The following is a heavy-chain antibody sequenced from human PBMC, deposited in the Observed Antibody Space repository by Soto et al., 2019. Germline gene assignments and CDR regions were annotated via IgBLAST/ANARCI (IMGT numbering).Heavy chain of an antibody. J-gene: IGHJ3*01. CDR1: GDSFSGPY. CDR2: INHSGST. CDR3: ARLEVTSADSFDV. Sequence: QVQLQQWGAGLLKPSETLSLTCAVYGDSFSGPYWTWIRQTPGKGLEWIGEINHSGSTDYHPSLKSGVTISVDTSKNQSSLTVSSVSAADTAVYFCARLEVTSADSFDVWGPGTMVTVSS. V-gene: IGHV4-34*01. D-gene: IGHD2-21*02.